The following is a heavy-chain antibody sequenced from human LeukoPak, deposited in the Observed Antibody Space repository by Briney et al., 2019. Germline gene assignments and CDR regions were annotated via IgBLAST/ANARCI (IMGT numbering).Heavy chain of an antibody. D-gene: IGHD3-22*01. J-gene: IGHJ4*02. CDR3: VRLRRNSDRSGYYYYYNY. V-gene: IGHV3-21*01. CDR1: GFTFSDYT. Sequence: PGRSPRDSGAASGFTFSDYTVNLVRPAPPMRLHWVPPITPPSTSIYYADAVKGRFIISRDNAKSSLFLQMNSLRAEDTALYYCVRLRRNSDRSGYYYYYNYWGQGILVTVSS. CDR2: ITPPSTSI.